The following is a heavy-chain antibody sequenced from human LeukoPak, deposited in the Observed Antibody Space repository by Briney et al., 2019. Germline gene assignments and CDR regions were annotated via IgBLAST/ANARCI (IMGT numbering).Heavy chain of an antibody. CDR3: ATEADGSLTV. V-gene: IGHV1-69*04. CDR2: IIPILGIA. CDR1: GGTFSSYA. D-gene: IGHD3-10*01. J-gene: IGHJ6*04. Sequence: SVKVSCKASGGTFSSYAISWVRQAPGQGLEWMGRIIPILGIANYAQKFQGRVTMTEDTSTDTAYMELSTLKSEDTAVYYCATEADGSLTVWGKGTMVTVSS.